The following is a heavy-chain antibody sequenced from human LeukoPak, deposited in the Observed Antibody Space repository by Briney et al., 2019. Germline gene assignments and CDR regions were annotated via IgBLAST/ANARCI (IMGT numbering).Heavy chain of an antibody. CDR2: INHSGST. CDR3: ARGRVTDY. Sequence: SETLSLTCAVYGGSFSGYNWSWIRQPPGKGLEWIGEINHSGSTNYNPSLKSRVTISVDTSKNQFSLKLSSVTAADTAVYYCARGRVTDYWGQGTLVTVSS. V-gene: IGHV4-34*01. J-gene: IGHJ4*02. D-gene: IGHD2-21*02. CDR1: GGSFSGYN.